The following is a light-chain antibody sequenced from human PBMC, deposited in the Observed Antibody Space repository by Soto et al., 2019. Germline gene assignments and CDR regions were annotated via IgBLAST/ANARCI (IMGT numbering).Light chain of an antibody. V-gene: IGLV2-14*03. CDR2: DVS. CDR1: SSDVGDYNY. J-gene: IGLJ2*01. CDR3: SAYTSGNTVVV. Sequence: QSALTQPASVSGSPGQSITISCTGTSSDVGDYNYVSWYQQHPGKAPKVMFHDVSNRPSGVSNRFSGSKSGNTASLTISGLQAEDEADYYCSAYTSGNTVVVFGGGTKLTVL.